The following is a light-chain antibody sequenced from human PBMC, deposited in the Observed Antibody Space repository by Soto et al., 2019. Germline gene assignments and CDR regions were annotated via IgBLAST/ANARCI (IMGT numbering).Light chain of an antibody. Sequence: IQLTQSPSSLSASVGDRVTVTCRASQDINKFLAWFQQKPGKAPNLLIFSASTLQSAVPSRFSGGGSGTDFTLTIDSLQPEDFAVYYCHQYNDWPSITFGQGTRLEI. CDR3: HQYNDWPSIT. J-gene: IGKJ5*01. CDR2: SAS. CDR1: QDINKF. V-gene: IGKV1-16*01.